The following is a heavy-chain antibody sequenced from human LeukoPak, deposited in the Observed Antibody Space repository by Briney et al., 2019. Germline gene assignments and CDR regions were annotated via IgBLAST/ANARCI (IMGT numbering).Heavy chain of an antibody. CDR1: GFTVSSNY. J-gene: IGHJ6*02. CDR2: IYSGGST. CDR3: ARDRAGMTTGYGMDV. Sequence: GGSLRLSCAASGFTVSSNYMSWVRQAPGKGLEWVSVIYSGGSTYYADSVKGRFTISRDNSKNTLYLQMNSLRAEDTAVYYCARDRAGMTTGYGMDVWGQGTTVTVPS. V-gene: IGHV3-53*01. D-gene: IGHD4-17*01.